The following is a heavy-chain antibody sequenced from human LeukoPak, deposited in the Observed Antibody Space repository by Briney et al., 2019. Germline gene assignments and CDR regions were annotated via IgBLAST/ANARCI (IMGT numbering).Heavy chain of an antibody. Sequence: SETLSLTCAVSGDSISSGDYSWSWIRQPPGTGLEWIGYIYYSGSTYYNPSLKSRVTISVDTSKNQFSLKLTSVTAADTAVYYCARGYSSSWYFNWFDPWGQGTLVTVSS. V-gene: IGHV4-30-4*07. CDR3: ARGYSSSWYFNWFDP. J-gene: IGHJ5*02. D-gene: IGHD6-13*01. CDR1: GDSISSGDYS. CDR2: IYYSGST.